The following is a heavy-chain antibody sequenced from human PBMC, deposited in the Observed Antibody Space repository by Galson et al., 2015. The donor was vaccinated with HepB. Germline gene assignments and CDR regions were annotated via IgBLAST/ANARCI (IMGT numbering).Heavy chain of an antibody. CDR1: GGSFSDYY. V-gene: IGHV4-34*01. D-gene: IGHD3-16*02. J-gene: IGHJ4*02. Sequence: ETLSLTCAVYGGSFSDYYWSWIRQPPGKGLEGIGEINHSGRTNDNPSLRRRITITVDTSKNQFSLKRSPGPAPAAAVYYWPRGPASVVYEYVGGSSRQPLYYLASWGQGTLLTVSS. CDR3: PRGPASVVYEYVGGSSRQPLYYLAS. CDR2: INHSGRT.